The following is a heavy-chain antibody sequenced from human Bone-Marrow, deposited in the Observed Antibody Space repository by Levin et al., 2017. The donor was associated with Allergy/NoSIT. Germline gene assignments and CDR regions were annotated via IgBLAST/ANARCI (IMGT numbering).Heavy chain of an antibody. Sequence: GESLKISCKVSGYTLTQLSMHWVRQAPGKGLEWMGGFDIEDGETIYPQNFQGRVTMTEDTSTDTAYMELSSLRSEDTAVYYCAIFGSGYGDSASYFDYWGQGTLVTVSS. CDR2: FDIEDGET. CDR3: AIFGSGYGDSASYFDY. CDR1: GYTLTQLS. V-gene: IGHV1-24*01. J-gene: IGHJ4*01. D-gene: IGHD3-22*01.